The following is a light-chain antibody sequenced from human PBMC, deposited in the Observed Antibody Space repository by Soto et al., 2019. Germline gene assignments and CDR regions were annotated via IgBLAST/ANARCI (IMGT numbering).Light chain of an antibody. CDR3: KQYGSSGT. J-gene: IGKJ1*01. V-gene: IGKV3-20*01. Sequence: EIVLAQSPVTPSLSPGGKANLSCRASQSVSNNYLAWYQQKPGQAPRLLIYGASNRATGIPDRFSGSGSGTDFTLTISRLEPEDFAVYYCKQYGSSGTCGQGTKVDIK. CDR2: GAS. CDR1: QSVSNNY.